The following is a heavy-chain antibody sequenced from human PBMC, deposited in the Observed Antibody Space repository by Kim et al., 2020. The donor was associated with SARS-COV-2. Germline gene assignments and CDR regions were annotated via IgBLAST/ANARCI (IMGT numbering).Heavy chain of an antibody. CDR3: ARRYYSGSYYYFDY. V-gene: IGHV3-74*01. J-gene: IGHJ4*02. D-gene: IGHD1-26*01. Sequence: GGSLRLSCAASGFTFSNDWMHWVRQAPGKGLVWVSRINSDGSTINYADSVKGRFTISRDNAKNTLYLQMNSLRAEDTAVYYCARRYYSGSYYYFDYWGQG. CDR1: GFTFSNDW. CDR2: INSDGSTI.